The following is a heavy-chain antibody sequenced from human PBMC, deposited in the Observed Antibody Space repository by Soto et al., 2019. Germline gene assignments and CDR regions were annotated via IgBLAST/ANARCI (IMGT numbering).Heavy chain of an antibody. Sequence: ASETLSLTCAVYGGSFSGYYWSWIRQPPGKGLEWIGEINHSGSTNYNPSLKSRVTISVDTSKNQFSLKLSSVTAADTAVYYCARGNNWNYPNNWFDPWGQGTLVTVSS. CDR2: INHSGST. J-gene: IGHJ5*02. CDR1: GGSFSGYY. V-gene: IGHV4-34*01. D-gene: IGHD1-7*01. CDR3: ARGNNWNYPNNWFDP.